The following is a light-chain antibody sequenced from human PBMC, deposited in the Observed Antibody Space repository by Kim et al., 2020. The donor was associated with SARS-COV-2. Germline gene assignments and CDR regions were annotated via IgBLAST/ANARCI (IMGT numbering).Light chain of an antibody. V-gene: IGKV3-15*01. CDR2: GAS. J-gene: IGKJ4*01. Sequence: EIVMTQSPATLSVSPGERATLSCRASQSISNSLAWYQQKPGQAPRLLIYGASTRATGIPARFSGSGSGTEFTLTISSLQSEDFAVYSCQQYKNWPLTFGGGTKVDIK. CDR1: QSISNS. CDR3: QQYKNWPLT.